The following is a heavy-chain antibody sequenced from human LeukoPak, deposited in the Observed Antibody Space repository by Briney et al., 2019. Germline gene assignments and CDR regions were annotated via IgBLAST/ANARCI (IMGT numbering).Heavy chain of an antibody. V-gene: IGHV1-18*01. Sequence: GASVNVSFKASGYTFTNYGISWVRQAPGQGLEWMGWISAYNGNTNYAQRFQGRVTMTSDTSTSTAYMELRSLRSDHTAVYYCARDLRDCSGTGCLYYFDYWGQGTLVTVSS. CDR3: ARDLRDCSGTGCLYYFDY. CDR2: ISAYNGNT. D-gene: IGHD2-8*02. J-gene: IGHJ4*02. CDR1: GYTFTNYG.